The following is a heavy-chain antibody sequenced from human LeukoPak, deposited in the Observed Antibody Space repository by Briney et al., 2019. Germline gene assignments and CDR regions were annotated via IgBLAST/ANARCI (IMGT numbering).Heavy chain of an antibody. Sequence: GVSLRLSCAASGFTFSSYDMHWVRQAPGKGLEGVTFIRYDGSNKYYADSVKGRFTISRDNSKNTLYLQMNSLRAEDTAVYYCAKERGPFGVVTNILYFDYWGQGTLVTVSS. V-gene: IGHV3-30*02. D-gene: IGHD3-3*01. J-gene: IGHJ4*02. CDR3: AKERGPFGVVTNILYFDY. CDR1: GFTFSSYD. CDR2: IRYDGSNK.